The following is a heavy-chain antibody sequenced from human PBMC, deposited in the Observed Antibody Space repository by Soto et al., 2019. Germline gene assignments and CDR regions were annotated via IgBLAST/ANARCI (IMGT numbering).Heavy chain of an antibody. Sequence: EVQLVESGGGLVQPGRSLRLSCAASGFTFDDYAMHWVRQAPGKGLEWVSGISWNSGSVGYADSVKGRFTISRDNAKNSLYLQMNSLRAEDTALYCCAKTVAVAGLGYYMDVWGKGTTVTVSS. J-gene: IGHJ6*03. D-gene: IGHD6-19*01. V-gene: IGHV3-9*01. CDR3: AKTVAVAGLGYYMDV. CDR2: ISWNSGSV. CDR1: GFTFDDYA.